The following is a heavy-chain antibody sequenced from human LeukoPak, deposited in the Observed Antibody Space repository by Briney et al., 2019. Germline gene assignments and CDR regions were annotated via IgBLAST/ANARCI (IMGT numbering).Heavy chain of an antibody. CDR1: GGSISSYY. D-gene: IGHD1-26*01. CDR3: AGLGSSNWFDP. J-gene: IGHJ5*02. CDR2: IYYSWST. Sequence: SETLSLTCTVSGGSISSYYWSWIRQPPGKGLEWIGYIYYSWSTNYNPSLRSRVTISVDTSKNQFSLKLSSVTAADTAVYYCAGLGSSNWFDPWGQGTLVTVSS. V-gene: IGHV4-59*01.